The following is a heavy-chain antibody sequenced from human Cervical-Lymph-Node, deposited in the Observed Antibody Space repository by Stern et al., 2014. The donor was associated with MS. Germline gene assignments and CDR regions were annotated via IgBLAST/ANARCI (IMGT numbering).Heavy chain of an antibody. J-gene: IGHJ4*02. Sequence: QMQLVQSGAEVKKPGASVKVSCKASGYKFTSYTINWVRQAPGQGLEWMGWINAYNGNTNYAQKFQGRVTMTTDTSTSTAYMEVRSLTSDDAAVYYCARGTPFDYWGQGTLVTVSS. CDR2: INAYNGNT. V-gene: IGHV1-18*01. CDR3: ARGTPFDY. CDR1: GYKFTSYT. D-gene: IGHD4-23*01.